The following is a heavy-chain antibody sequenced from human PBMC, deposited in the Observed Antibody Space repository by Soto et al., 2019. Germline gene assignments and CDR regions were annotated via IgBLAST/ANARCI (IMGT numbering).Heavy chain of an antibody. CDR2: ITSDTNTI. D-gene: IGHD5-18*01. J-gene: IGHJ4*02. Sequence: GGSLRLSCAASGFPFSIYSMNWVRQAPGKGLEWSSYITSDTNTIKYADSVKGRFTISRDNSKNTLYLQMNSLRAEDTAVYYCAKDASYGCFDYWGQGTLVTVSS. CDR1: GFPFSIYS. CDR3: AKDASYGCFDY. V-gene: IGHV3-48*01.